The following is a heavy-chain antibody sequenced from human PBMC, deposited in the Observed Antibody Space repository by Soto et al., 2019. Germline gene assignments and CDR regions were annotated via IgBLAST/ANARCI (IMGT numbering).Heavy chain of an antibody. Sequence: GGSLRLSCAASGFTFSSYGMHWVRQAPGKGLEWVAVISYDGSNKYYADSVKGRFTISRDNSKNTLYQQMNSLRAEDTAVYYCAKGPYDYIWGSYRYLYFQHWGQGTLVTVSS. CDR2: ISYDGSNK. J-gene: IGHJ1*01. CDR1: GFTFSSYG. CDR3: AKGPYDYIWGSYRYLYFQH. D-gene: IGHD3-16*02. V-gene: IGHV3-30*18.